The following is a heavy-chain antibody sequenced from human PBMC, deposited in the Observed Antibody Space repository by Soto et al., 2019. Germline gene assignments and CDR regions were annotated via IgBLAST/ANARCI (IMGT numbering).Heavy chain of an antibody. CDR3: ARGRSCGSVKCRELSV. CDR1: GYTFTNYC. J-gene: IGHJ6*02. Sequence: ASVTVSCKASGYTFTNYCVSWVRQAPGQRLEWMGWISAYTRNTNYAQMFQGRVTMTRTTSIITGYMELSSLRSEDTAVYYCARGRSCGSVKCRELSVWGQGTTVTVSS. CDR2: ISAYTRNT. D-gene: IGHD1-26*01. V-gene: IGHV1-18*01.